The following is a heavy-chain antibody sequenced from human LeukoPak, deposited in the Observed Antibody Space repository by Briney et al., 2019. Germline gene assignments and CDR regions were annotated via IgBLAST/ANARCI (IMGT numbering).Heavy chain of an antibody. CDR2: IYYSGST. D-gene: IGHD6-13*01. CDR3: ARSDEQQLYNDY. V-gene: IGHV4-31*03. CDR1: GGSISSGGYY. J-gene: IGHJ4*02. Sequence: SETLSLTCTVSGGSISSGGYYWSWLRQHPGKGLEWIGYIYYSGSTYYNPSLKSRVTISVDTSKNQFSLKLSSVTAADTAVYYCARSDEQQLYNDYWGQGTLVTVSS.